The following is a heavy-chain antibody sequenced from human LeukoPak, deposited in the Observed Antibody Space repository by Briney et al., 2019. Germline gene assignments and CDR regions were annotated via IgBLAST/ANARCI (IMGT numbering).Heavy chain of an antibody. CDR3: AKDYGDFGSSYFCAFDV. V-gene: IGHV3-23*01. D-gene: IGHD3-3*01. Sequence: GGSLRLSCIGSGFRFSSYAMSWVRQAPGKGLEWVSGISGSGGATYYIDPAKGRFSISRDNSKSTLYLRMTSLRAEDTAVYYCAKDYGDFGSSYFCAFDVWGPGTIVSASS. CDR1: GFRFSSYA. J-gene: IGHJ3*01. CDR2: ISGSGGAT.